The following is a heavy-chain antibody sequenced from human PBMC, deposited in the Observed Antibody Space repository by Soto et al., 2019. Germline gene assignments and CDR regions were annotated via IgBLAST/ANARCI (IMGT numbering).Heavy chain of an antibody. CDR2: IYYSGST. Sequence: SETLSLTCTVSGGSISSYYWSWIRQPPGKGLGWIGYIYYSGSTNYNPSLKSRVTISVGTSKNQFSLKLSSVTAADTAVYYCARDSYLNDAFDIWGQGTMVTVSS. J-gene: IGHJ3*02. CDR1: GGSISSYY. D-gene: IGHD2-2*02. CDR3: ARDSYLNDAFDI. V-gene: IGHV4-59*01.